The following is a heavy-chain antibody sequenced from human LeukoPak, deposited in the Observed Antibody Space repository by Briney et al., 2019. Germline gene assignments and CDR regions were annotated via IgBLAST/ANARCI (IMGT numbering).Heavy chain of an antibody. CDR3: ARGESWNALNY. J-gene: IGHJ4*02. CDR1: GYSISSGYN. CDR2: IYHSGST. D-gene: IGHD1-1*01. V-gene: IGHV4-38-2*02. Sequence: SETLSLTCTVSGYSISSGYNWGWIRQPPGKGLEWIGSIYHSGSTYYNPSLKSRVTISVDTSKNQFSLKLSSVTAADTAVHYCARGESWNALNYWGQGTLVTVSS.